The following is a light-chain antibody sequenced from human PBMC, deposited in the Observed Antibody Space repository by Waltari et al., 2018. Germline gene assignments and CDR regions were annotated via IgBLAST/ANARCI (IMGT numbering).Light chain of an antibody. CDR1: RAIAKN. CDR2: RVS. Sequence: DIQMTQSPSSLSASVGDTVTITCRASRAIAKNLNWYQQKSGKVPTLLIYRVSSLHSGVPSRFSGPGSGTDFTLTISYLQPEDFATYYCQQGHAYPLTFGGGTKVEI. J-gene: IGKJ4*01. CDR3: QQGHAYPLT. V-gene: IGKV1-17*02.